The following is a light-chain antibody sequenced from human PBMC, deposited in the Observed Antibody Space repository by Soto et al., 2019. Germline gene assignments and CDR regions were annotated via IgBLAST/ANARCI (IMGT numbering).Light chain of an antibody. Sequence: PGERVTLSCRASQSVSSSYLTWYQQKPGQAPRLLIYDASIRATGAPARFSGSASGTEFTLTITSLQSEDFAVYYCQHYSDWPLTFGGGTKVDIK. CDR3: QHYSDWPLT. V-gene: IGKV3-15*01. CDR1: QSVSSSY. J-gene: IGKJ4*01. CDR2: DAS.